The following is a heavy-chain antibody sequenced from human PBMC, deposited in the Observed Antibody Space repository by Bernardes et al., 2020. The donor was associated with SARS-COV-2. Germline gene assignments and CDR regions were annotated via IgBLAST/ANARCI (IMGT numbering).Heavy chain of an antibody. J-gene: IGHJ4*02. CDR1: GFTVSSKY. Sequence: GGSLRLSCAVSGFTVSSKYMNWVRQAPGKGLEWVSVIHSGGYTNYADSVKGRFTVSRDTSENTVSLQMNSLGAEDTDVYYCARGLRWAFDYWGQGTMVSVSS. CDR3: ARGLRWAFDY. V-gene: IGHV3-53*01. D-gene: IGHD4-17*01. CDR2: IHSGGYT.